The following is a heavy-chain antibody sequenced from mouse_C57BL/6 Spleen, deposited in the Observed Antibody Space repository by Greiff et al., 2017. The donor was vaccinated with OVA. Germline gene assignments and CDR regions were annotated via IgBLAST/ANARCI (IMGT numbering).Heavy chain of an antibody. Sequence: VQLQQPGAELVRPGSSVKLSCKASGYTFTSYWMHWVKQRPIQGLEWIGNIDPSDSETHYNQKFKDKATLTVDKSSSTAYMQLSSLTSEDSAVYYCAIYGNYGSFDYWGQGTTLTVSS. J-gene: IGHJ2*01. CDR1: GYTFTSYW. CDR3: AIYGNYGSFDY. D-gene: IGHD2-1*01. CDR2: IDPSDSET. V-gene: IGHV1-52*01.